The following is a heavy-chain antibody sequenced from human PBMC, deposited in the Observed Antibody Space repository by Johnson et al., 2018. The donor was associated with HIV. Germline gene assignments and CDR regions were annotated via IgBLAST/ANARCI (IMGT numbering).Heavy chain of an antibody. J-gene: IGHJ3*01. D-gene: IGHD3-10*01. CDR2: ISSSGNSM. V-gene: IGHV3-11*04. CDR3: ARAPEVRGVDAFDV. CDR1: GFTFSDYY. Sequence: QVQLVESGGGLVNPGGSLRLSCAASGFTFSDYYMSWIRQAPGQGVEWVSYISSSGNSMYYADSVKGRFTISRDNAKNSLYLQMNILRAEDTAVYSCARAPEVRGVDAFDVWGQGTMVTVSS.